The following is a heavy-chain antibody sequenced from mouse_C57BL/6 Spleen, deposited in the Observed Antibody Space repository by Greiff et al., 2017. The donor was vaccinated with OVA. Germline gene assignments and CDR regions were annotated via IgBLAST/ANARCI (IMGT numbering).Heavy chain of an antibody. Sequence: QVQLQQPGAELVKPGASVKLSCKASGYTFTSYWMHWVKQRPGQGLAWIGMIHPNSGSTNYNEKFKSKATLTVDKSSSTAYMQLSSLTSEDSAVYYCARGGNYGGLYAMDYWGQGTSVTVSS. CDR3: ARGGNYGGLYAMDY. CDR2: IHPNSGST. D-gene: IGHD2-1*01. J-gene: IGHJ4*01. CDR1: GYTFTSYW. V-gene: IGHV1-64*01.